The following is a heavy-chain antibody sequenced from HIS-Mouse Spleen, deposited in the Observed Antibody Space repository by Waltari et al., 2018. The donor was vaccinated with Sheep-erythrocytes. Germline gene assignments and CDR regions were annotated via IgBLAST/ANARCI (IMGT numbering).Heavy chain of an antibody. D-gene: IGHD7-27*01. J-gene: IGHJ4*02. CDR2: IHYIGST. V-gene: IGHV4-31*03. CDR1: GGPFTRGGSY. CDR3: ARRLTGDFDY. Sequence: QVQLQKSVTGLVKPSQTLSLTCPFSGGPFTRGGSYWTWFRQHPGTVMEWIGYIHYIGSTYYNPSLKSRVTISVDSSKNQFSLKLSSVTAADTAVYYCARRLTGDFDYWGQGTLVTVSS.